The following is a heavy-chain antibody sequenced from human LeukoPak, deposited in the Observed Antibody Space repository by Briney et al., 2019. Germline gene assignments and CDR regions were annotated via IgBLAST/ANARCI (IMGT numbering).Heavy chain of an antibody. D-gene: IGHD2-2*01. Sequence: ASVKVSCKASGYTFTSYYMHWVRQAPGQGLEWMGIINPSGGSISYAQKFQGRVTMTRDMSTSTVYMELSSLRSEDTAVYYCARVFSCSSTSCYGGYSYGWFDYWGQGTLVTVSS. CDR1: GYTFTSYY. CDR2: INPSGGSI. J-gene: IGHJ4*02. CDR3: ARVFSCSSTSCYGGYSYGWFDY. V-gene: IGHV1-46*01.